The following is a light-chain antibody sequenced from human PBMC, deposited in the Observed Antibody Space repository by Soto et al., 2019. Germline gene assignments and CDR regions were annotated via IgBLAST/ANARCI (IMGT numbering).Light chain of an antibody. CDR2: GAS. CDR3: QQFGSSIPHT. J-gene: IGKJ2*01. V-gene: IGKV3-20*01. Sequence: EIVLTQSPGTLSLSPGERATLSCRASQPVSSNYLAWYQQKPGQAPRLLIHGASSRATGIPDRFSGSGSGTDFTLTISRLEPEDFGVYYCQQFGSSIPHTFGQGTKLEIK. CDR1: QPVSSNY.